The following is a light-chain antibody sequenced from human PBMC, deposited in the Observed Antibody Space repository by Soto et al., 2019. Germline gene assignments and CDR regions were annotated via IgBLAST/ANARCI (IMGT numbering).Light chain of an antibody. Sequence: EIVLTQSPAYLSLSPGARVTLSCRASQSVTTYLAWYQQKRGQAPRLLLYDAFNRATGIPDRFRGGGSGTEFTLTISSLASEDSAVYYCQKRSNWPPEFTFGQGNTLDIK. J-gene: IGKJ2*01. CDR3: QKRSNWPPEFT. V-gene: IGKV3-11*01. CDR1: QSVTTY. CDR2: DAF.